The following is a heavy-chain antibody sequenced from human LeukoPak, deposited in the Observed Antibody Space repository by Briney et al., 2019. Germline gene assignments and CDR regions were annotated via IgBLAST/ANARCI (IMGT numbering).Heavy chain of an antibody. CDR3: ARGSGVLPNWFDP. Sequence: SETLSLTCDVSGGSFSGYFWSWIRQSPVTGLEWIGEIAHSGGTNYNPSLKRRVTISLDTSANRFSMNLSSVTAADTAIYFCARGSGVLPNWFDPWGQGIHVTVSS. J-gene: IGHJ5*01. CDR2: IAHSGGT. V-gene: IGHV4-34*01. CDR1: GGSFSGYF. D-gene: IGHD3-10*01.